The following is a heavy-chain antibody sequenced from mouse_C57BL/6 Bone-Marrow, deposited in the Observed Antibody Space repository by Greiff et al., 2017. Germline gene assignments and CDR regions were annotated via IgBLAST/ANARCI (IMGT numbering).Heavy chain of an antibody. Sequence: VQLVESGAELVKPGASVKISCKASGYAFSSSWMNWVKQRPGKGLEWIGQIYPGDGDTNYKRQFKGKATLSATKSSSTAYMQLSCLASEDAAVYFCAWLRGDYGCQGTALTVSS. V-gene: IGHV1-80*01. J-gene: IGHJ2*01. CDR2: IYPGDGDT. CDR3: AWLRGDY. D-gene: IGHD2-2*01. CDR1: GYAFSSSW.